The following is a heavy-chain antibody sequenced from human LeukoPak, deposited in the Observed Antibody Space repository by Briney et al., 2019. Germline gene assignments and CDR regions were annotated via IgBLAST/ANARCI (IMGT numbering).Heavy chain of an antibody. Sequence: ASVEVSCKTSGYTFSTYDINWLRQAAGQGLEWMGWMNPNSANTGFAQKLQGRAAITRDTSTATAYLELSGLTSEDTAVYYCARAIRYQLLSDYWGQGTLVTVSS. J-gene: IGHJ4*02. D-gene: IGHD2-2*01. CDR2: MNPNSANT. V-gene: IGHV1-8*02. CDR1: GYTFSTYD. CDR3: ARAIRYQLLSDY.